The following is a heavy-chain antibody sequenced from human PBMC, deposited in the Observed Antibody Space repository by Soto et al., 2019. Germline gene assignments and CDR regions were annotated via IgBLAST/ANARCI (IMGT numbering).Heavy chain of an antibody. CDR1: GFPFSSYA. J-gene: IGHJ4*02. D-gene: IGHD3-16*02. CDR2: ISGSGGST. V-gene: IGHV3-23*01. Sequence: GGSLRLSCAASGFPFSSYAMSWVRQAPGKGLEWVSAISGSGGSTYYADSVKGRFTISRDNSKNTLYLQMNSLRAEDTAVYYCANGGMITFGGVIVPYYFDYWGQGTLVTVSS. CDR3: ANGGMITFGGVIVPYYFDY.